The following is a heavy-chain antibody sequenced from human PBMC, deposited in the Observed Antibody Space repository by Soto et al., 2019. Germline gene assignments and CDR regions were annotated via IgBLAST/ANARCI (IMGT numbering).Heavy chain of an antibody. Sequence: QVQLVQSGAEVKKPGSSVKVSCKASGRTFNNYAISWVRQAPGIGFEWLGVIIPIGGTPEHAQKFQGRVTISADESTNTAYMELSSLRSKDTAVYYCATNYYDGSGHYFIFEHWGQGTLVTVSS. J-gene: IGHJ4*02. CDR3: ATNYYDGSGHYFIFEH. V-gene: IGHV1-69*01. D-gene: IGHD3-22*01. CDR2: IIPIGGTP. CDR1: GRTFNNYA.